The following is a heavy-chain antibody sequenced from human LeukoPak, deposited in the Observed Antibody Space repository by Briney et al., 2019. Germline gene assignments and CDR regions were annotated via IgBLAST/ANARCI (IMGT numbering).Heavy chain of an antibody. Sequence: GGSLRLSCAASGFTVSSNYMSWVRQAPGKGLEWVSVIYSGGSTYYADSVKGRFTISRDNSKNTLYLQMNSLRAEDTAVYYCARSPVQYCSGGSCYDYYYYGMDVWGQGTTVTVSS. CDR2: IYSGGST. CDR1: GFTVSSNY. J-gene: IGHJ6*02. CDR3: ARSPVQYCSGGSCYDYYYYGMDV. D-gene: IGHD2-15*01. V-gene: IGHV3-53*01.